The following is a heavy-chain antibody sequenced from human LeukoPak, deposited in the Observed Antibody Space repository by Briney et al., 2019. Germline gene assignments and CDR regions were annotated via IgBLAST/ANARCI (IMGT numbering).Heavy chain of an antibody. V-gene: IGHV4-39*01. CDR1: GGSISSSSYY. D-gene: IGHD5-12*01. CDR3: ARQFHGSGYVDDL. CDR2: IYYSGTT. J-gene: IGHJ5*02. Sequence: SETLSLTCSVAGGSISSSSYYWGWIRRPPGKGLECIACIYYSGTTHYNPSLKSRATTSVYTSKNQFSLKPSAVPAGDTAVYYWARQFHGSGYVDDLWGQGTLVTVSS.